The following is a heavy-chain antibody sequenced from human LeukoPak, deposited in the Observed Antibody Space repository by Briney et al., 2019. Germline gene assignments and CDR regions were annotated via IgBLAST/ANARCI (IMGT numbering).Heavy chain of an antibody. D-gene: IGHD1-26*01. V-gene: IGHV3-23*01. CDR1: GFTFSSYE. Sequence: GGSLRLSCAASGFTFSSYEMNWVRQAPGKGLEWVSDINGSGGNTYYADSVKGRFTISRDNSKNTVYLQMNSLRAEDTAVYYCAKTPNEGEWELLYFDYWGQGTLVTVSS. CDR3: AKTPNEGEWELLYFDY. CDR2: INGSGGNT. J-gene: IGHJ4*02.